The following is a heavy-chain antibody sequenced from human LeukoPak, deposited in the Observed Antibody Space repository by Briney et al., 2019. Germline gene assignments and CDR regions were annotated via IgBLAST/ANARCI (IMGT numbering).Heavy chain of an antibody. CDR2: IYSSGSA. Sequence: IVRIYSSGSANYTPSLNSRVTMSIDTAKKQFSLTLSSVTAADTAMYYCARGFGSSWYYFDYWGQGTLVTVSS. V-gene: IGHV4-4*07. D-gene: IGHD6-13*01. CDR3: ARGFGSSWYYFDY. J-gene: IGHJ4*02.